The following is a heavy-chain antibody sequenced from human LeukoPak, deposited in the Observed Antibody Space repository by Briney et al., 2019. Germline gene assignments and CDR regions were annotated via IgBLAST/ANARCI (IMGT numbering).Heavy chain of an antibody. CDR3: ARGVVSRDCSGGSCYHFDI. Sequence: ASVKVSCKASGYTFTSDINWVRQATGQGLEWMGWMNPSSGNTDYAPKFQGRVTMTRDISIGTAYMELSSLRSEDTAVYYCARGVVSRDCSGGSCYHFDIWGQGTMVTVSS. D-gene: IGHD2-15*01. CDR1: GYTFTSD. V-gene: IGHV1-8*01. J-gene: IGHJ3*02. CDR2: MNPSSGNT.